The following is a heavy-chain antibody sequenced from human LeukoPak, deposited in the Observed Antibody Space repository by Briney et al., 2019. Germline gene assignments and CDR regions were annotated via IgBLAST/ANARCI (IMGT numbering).Heavy chain of an antibody. CDR2: IKEDGSEK. Sequence: GGSLRLSCAASGFTFSDFWLTWVRQAPGKGLEGVADIKEDGSEKYYVDSVKGRFIISRDNAKNSLYLQMNSLRAEDTAVYYCAREYFYNSSGYRALRYWGQGTLVTVSS. CDR3: AREYFYNSSGYRALRY. J-gene: IGHJ4*02. V-gene: IGHV3-7*01. D-gene: IGHD3-22*01. CDR1: GFTFSDFW.